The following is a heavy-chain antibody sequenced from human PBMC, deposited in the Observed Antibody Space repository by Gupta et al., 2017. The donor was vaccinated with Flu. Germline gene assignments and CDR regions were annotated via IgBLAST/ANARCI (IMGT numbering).Heavy chain of an antibody. Sequence: TFSNYAITWARQAPGQGLEWMGGIIPVFGTANYAQKFQGRITITADRATTTAYMELNNLKSDDTAVYYCARIVGGYWGQGTLVTVSS. V-gene: IGHV1-69*06. CDR1: TFSNYA. CDR3: ARIVGGY. CDR2: IIPVFGTA. D-gene: IGHD1-26*01. J-gene: IGHJ4*02.